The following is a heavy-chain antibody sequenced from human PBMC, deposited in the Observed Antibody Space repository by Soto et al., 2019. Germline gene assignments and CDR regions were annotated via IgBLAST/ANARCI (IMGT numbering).Heavy chain of an antibody. D-gene: IGHD3-10*01. J-gene: IGHJ4*02. CDR1: GFTFSSYW. CDR2: INSDGSST. V-gene: IGHV3-74*01. Sequence: GGSLRLSCAASGFTFSSYWMHWVRQAPGKGLVWVSRINSDGSSTSYADSVKGRFTISRDNAKNTLYLQMNSLRAEDTAVYYCARAIPLKVRGVIIIGGLDCWGQGTLVTVSS. CDR3: ARAIPLKVRGVIIIGGLDC.